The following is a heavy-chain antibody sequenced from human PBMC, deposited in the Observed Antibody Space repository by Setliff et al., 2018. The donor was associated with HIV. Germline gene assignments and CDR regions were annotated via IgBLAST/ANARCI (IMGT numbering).Heavy chain of an antibody. CDR1: GGTFSSYA. V-gene: IGHV1-69*10. Sequence: GASVKVSCKASGGTFSSYAISWVRQAPGQGLEWMGGIIPILGIANYAQKFQGRVTITADKSTSTAYMELSSLRSEDTAVYYCAATKGDWDRLLDAFENWGQGTMVTVSS. CDR3: AATKGDWDRLLDAFEN. D-gene: IGHD2-21*02. J-gene: IGHJ3*02. CDR2: IIPILGIA.